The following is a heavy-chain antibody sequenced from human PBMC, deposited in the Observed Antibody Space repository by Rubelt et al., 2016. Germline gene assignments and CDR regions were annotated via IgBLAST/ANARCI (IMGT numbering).Heavy chain of an antibody. CDR2: IIPIFGTA. J-gene: IGHJ3*02. CDR1: GGTFSSYA. CDR3: ARDLVGVVITTHDAFDI. Sequence: QVQLVQSGAEVKKPGSSVKVSCKASGGTFSSYAISWVRQAPGPGLEWMGGIIPIFGTANYAQKFQGRVTITADKSTSTAYMELSSLRSEDTAVYYCARDLVGVVITTHDAFDIWGQGTMVTVSP. D-gene: IGHD3-22*01. V-gene: IGHV1-69*06.